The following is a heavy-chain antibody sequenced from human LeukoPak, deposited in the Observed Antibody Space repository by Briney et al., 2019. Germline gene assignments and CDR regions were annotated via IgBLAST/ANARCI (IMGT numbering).Heavy chain of an antibody. CDR3: AKGSAAGRPYYFDY. V-gene: IGHV3-23*01. J-gene: IGHJ4*02. CDR2: IDSTGAYT. Sequence: GGSLRLSCAASGFIFSNYAMSWVRQAPGKGLEWVSAIDSTGAYTWYADSVKGRFTISKDSSKTILCLQMNSLRAEDAAVYFCAKGSAAGRPYYFDYWGQGTPVTVSS. CDR1: GFIFSNYA. D-gene: IGHD6-25*01.